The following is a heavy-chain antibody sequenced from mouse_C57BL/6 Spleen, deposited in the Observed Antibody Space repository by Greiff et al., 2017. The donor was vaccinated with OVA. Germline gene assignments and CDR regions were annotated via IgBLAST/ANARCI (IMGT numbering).Heavy chain of an antibody. V-gene: IGHV3-6*01. Sequence: ESGPGLVKPSQSLSLTCSVTGYSITSGYYWNWIRQFPGNKLEWMGYISYDGSNNYNPSLKNRISITRDTSKNQFFLKLNSVTTEDTATYYCARGTTVDYWYFDVWGTGTTVTVSS. CDR3: ARGTTVDYWYFDV. CDR2: ISYDGSN. J-gene: IGHJ1*03. D-gene: IGHD1-1*01. CDR1: GYSITSGYY.